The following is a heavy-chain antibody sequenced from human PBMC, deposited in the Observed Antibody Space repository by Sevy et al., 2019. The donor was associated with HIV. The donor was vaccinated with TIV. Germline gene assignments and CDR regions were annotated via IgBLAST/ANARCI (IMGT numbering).Heavy chain of an antibody. J-gene: IGHJ4*02. D-gene: IGHD2-8*01. CDR2: LSLGCGEI. V-gene: IGHV3-23*01. CDR3: AREGCTKPHDY. CDR1: GFTFSKYS. Sequence: GGSLRRSCAASGFTFSKYSMSWVRQPPGKGLEGVSTLSLGCGEINYADSVKGRFTISGDNSKSSVYLQMNNLRPEDTAVYYCAREGCTKPHDYWGQGTLVTVSS.